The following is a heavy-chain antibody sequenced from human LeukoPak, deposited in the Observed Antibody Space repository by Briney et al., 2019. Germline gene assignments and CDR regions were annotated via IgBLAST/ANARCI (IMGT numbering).Heavy chain of an antibody. Sequence: GGSLRLSCAASGFTFSSYWMHWVRQAPGKGLVWVSRINSDGSSTSYADSVKGRFTISRDNAKNTLYLQMNSLRAEDTAVYYCAKDRSAARVGATPTYYFDYWGQGTLVTVSS. D-gene: IGHD1-26*01. CDR3: AKDRSAARVGATPTYYFDY. V-gene: IGHV3-74*01. CDR2: INSDGSST. J-gene: IGHJ4*02. CDR1: GFTFSSYW.